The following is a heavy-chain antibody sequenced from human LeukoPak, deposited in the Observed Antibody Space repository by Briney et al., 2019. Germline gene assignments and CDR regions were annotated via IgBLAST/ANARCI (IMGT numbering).Heavy chain of an antibody. J-gene: IGHJ5*02. Sequence: GGSLRLSCAASGFTFSSYWMSLVRHAPGKGLEWVANIKQDGSEKYYVDSVKGRFTISRDNAKNSLYLQMNSLRAEDTAVYYCARDGGDYDFWSGQGWFDPWGQGTLVTVSS. CDR1: GFTFSSYW. D-gene: IGHD3-3*01. CDR3: ARDGGDYDFWSGQGWFDP. CDR2: IKQDGSEK. V-gene: IGHV3-7*01.